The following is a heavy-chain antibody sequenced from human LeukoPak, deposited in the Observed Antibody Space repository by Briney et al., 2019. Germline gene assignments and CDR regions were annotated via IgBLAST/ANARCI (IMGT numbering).Heavy chain of an antibody. D-gene: IGHD3-16*02. CDR3: AREEWGLPGGHYDYVWGSYPATKPFDY. J-gene: IGHJ4*02. CDR1: GFTFSSYS. V-gene: IGHV3-21*01. CDR2: ISSSSSYI. Sequence: GGSLRLSCAASGFTFSSYSMSWVRQAPGKGLEWVSSISSSSSYIYYADSVKGRFTISRDNAKNSLYLQMSSLRAEDTAVYYCAREEWGLPGGHYDYVWGSYPATKPFDYWGQGTLVTVSS.